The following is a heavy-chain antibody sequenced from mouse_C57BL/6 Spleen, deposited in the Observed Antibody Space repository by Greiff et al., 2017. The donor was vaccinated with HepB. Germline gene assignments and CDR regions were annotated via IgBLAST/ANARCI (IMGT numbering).Heavy chain of an antibody. CDR2: INPNNGGT. CDR3: ARTLGLRAWFAY. D-gene: IGHD2-4*01. V-gene: IGHV1-26*01. CDR1: GYTFTDYY. J-gene: IGHJ3*01. Sequence: EVQLQQSGPELVKPGASVKISCKASGYTFTDYYMNWVKQSHGKSLEWIGDINPNNGGTSYNQKFKGKATLTVDKSSSTAYMELRSLTSEDSAVYYCARTLGLRAWFAYWGQGTLVTVSA.